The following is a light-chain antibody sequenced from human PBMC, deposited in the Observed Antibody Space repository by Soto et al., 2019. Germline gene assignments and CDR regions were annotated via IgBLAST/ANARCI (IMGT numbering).Light chain of an antibody. Sequence: QSVLTQPPSASGTPGQRVAISCSGSSSTFGSNAVNWYQQLPGTAPKLLIYDNDQRPSGVPDRFSGSKSGTSASLAISGLQSDDAADYYCSSYTSSSTWVFGGGTKLTVL. CDR2: DND. CDR1: SSTFGSNA. J-gene: IGLJ3*02. CDR3: SSYTSSSTWV. V-gene: IGLV1-44*01.